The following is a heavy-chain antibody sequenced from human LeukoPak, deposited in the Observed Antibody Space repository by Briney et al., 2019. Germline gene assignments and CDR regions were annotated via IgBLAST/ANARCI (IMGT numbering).Heavy chain of an antibody. CDR1: GFTFSSYW. V-gene: IGHV3-7*01. D-gene: IGHD6-19*01. CDR3: ARVWDSSGWFEQMRGWFDP. J-gene: IGHJ5*02. CDR2: IKQDGSEK. Sequence: WGSLRLSCAASGFTFSSYWMSWVRQAPGKGLEWVANIKQDGSEKYYVDSVKGRFTISRDNAKNSLYLQMNSLRAEDTAVYYCARVWDSSGWFEQMRGWFDPWGQGTLVTVSS.